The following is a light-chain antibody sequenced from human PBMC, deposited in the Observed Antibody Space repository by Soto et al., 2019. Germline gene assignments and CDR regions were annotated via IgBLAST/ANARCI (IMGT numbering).Light chain of an antibody. J-gene: IGKJ1*01. Sequence: QISQSPSTLSVYVEARVPSTRRASESIDSWLAWYQQKPGRAPNLLIYDASSLEGGVPSRFSGSGSGTDFTLTISSLQPDDLATYYCQQYNSYPWTFGQGTKVDI. CDR3: QQYNSYPWT. V-gene: IGKV1-5*01. CDR2: DAS. CDR1: ESIDSW.